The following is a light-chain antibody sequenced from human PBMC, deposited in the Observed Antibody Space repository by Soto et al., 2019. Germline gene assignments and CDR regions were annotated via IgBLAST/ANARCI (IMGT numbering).Light chain of an antibody. CDR1: QSVSNN. J-gene: IGKJ1*01. V-gene: IGKV3-15*01. CDR3: QQYGSSPWT. Sequence: EIVMTQSPATLSVSPGEGATLSCRASQSVSNNLAWYQQKPGQAPRLLIHGASTRATGIPARSSGSGSGTDFTLTISRLEAEYFAVYYCQQYGSSPWTFGQGTKVDIK. CDR2: GAS.